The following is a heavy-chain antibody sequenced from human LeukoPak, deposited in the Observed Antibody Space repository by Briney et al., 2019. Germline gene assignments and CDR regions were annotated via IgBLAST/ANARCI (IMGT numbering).Heavy chain of an antibody. D-gene: IGHD6-13*01. V-gene: IGHV3-23*01. J-gene: IGHJ3*02. CDR3: AKATHSSSWYSSWDDAFDI. CDR1: GFTFSSYA. CDR2: ISGSGGST. Sequence: GGSLRLSCAASGFTFSSYAMSWVRQAPGKGLEWVSAISGSGGSTYYADSVKGRFTISRDNSKNTLYLQVNSLRAEDTAVYYCAKATHSSSWYSSWDDAFDIWGQGTMVTVSS.